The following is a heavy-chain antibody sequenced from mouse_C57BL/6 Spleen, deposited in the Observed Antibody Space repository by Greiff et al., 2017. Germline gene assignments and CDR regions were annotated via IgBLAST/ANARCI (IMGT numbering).Heavy chain of an antibody. CDR3: ARHLYYGSSEGYFDV. CDR1: GYTFTSYW. D-gene: IGHD1-1*01. CDR2: IDPSDSYT. Sequence: QVQLQQSGAELVMPGASVKLSCKASGYTFTSYWMHWVKQRPGQGLEWIGEIDPSDSYTNYNQKFKGKSTLTVDKSSSTAYMQLSSLTSEDSAVYYCARHLYYGSSEGYFDVWGTGTTVTVSS. V-gene: IGHV1-69*01. J-gene: IGHJ1*03.